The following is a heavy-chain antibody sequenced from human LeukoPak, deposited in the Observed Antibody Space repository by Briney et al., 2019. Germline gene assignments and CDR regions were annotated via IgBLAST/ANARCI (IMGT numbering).Heavy chain of an antibody. CDR1: GGSISSGDYY. CDR2: IYYSGST. V-gene: IGHV4-30-4*01. CDR3: ARDSQTTVLTALSL. J-gene: IGHJ4*02. D-gene: IGHD4-23*01. Sequence: SETLSLTCTVSGGSISSGDYYWSWIRQPPGKGLEWIGYIYYSGSTNYNPSLKSRVTISVDTSKNQFSLKLSSVTAADTAVYYCARDSQTTVLTALSLWGQGTLVTVSS.